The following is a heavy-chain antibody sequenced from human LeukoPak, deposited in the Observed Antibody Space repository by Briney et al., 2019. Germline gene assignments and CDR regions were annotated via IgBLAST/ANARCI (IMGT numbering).Heavy chain of an antibody. CDR1: GYSISSGYY. D-gene: IGHD4-23*01. CDR3: ARLHGGYHDAFDI. V-gene: IGHV4-38-2*01. Sequence: SQTLSLTCAVSGYSISSGYYWGWIRQPPGKGLEWIGSIYHSGSTYYNPSLKSRVTISVDTSKNQFSLKLSSVTAADTAVYYCARLHGGYHDAFDIWGQGTMVTVSS. CDR2: IYHSGST. J-gene: IGHJ3*02.